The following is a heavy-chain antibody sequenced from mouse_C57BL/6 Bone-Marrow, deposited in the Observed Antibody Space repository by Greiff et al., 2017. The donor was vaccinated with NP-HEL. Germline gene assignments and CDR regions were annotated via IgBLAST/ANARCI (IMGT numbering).Heavy chain of an antibody. Sequence: EVKLQESGPELVKPGASVKIPCKASGYTFTDYNMDWVKQSHGKSLEWIGDINPNNGGTIYNQKFKGKATLTVDKSSSTAYMELRSLTSEDTAVYYCARFYSHYYGSSYKYFDVWGTGTTVTVSS. J-gene: IGHJ1*03. CDR1: GYTFTDYN. CDR3: ARFYSHYYGSSYKYFDV. D-gene: IGHD1-1*01. V-gene: IGHV1-18*01. CDR2: INPNNGGT.